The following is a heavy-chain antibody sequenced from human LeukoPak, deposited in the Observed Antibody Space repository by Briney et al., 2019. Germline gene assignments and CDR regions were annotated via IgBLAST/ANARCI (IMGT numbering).Heavy chain of an antibody. CDR2: LGRSGENR. CDR1: VFTFPDYC. J-gene: IGHJ6*02. Sequence: GGSLRLSRAASVFTFPDYCMRWVRPAPGKGLAWVYGLGRSGENRYYATSVRGRFSISRDNSKDTVYLQMNSLRAEDTAIYYCVKDRPCETCMPMDAWGQGTTVTVSS. V-gene: IGHV3-23*01. CDR3: VKDRPCETCMPMDA. D-gene: IGHD2-2*01.